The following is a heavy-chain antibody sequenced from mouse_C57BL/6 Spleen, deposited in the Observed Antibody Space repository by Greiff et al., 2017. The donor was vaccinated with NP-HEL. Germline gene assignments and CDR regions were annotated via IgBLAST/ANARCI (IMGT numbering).Heavy chain of an antibody. V-gene: IGHV1-80*01. D-gene: IGHD2-5*01. Sequence: QVQLKQSGAELVKPGASVKISCKASGYAFSSYWMNWVKQRPGKGLEWIGQIYPGDGDTNYNGKFKGKATLTADKSSSTAYMQLSSLTSEDSAVYCCARGSYYSNWYFDVWGTGTTVTVSS. CDR1: GYAFSSYW. J-gene: IGHJ1*03. CDR2: IYPGDGDT. CDR3: ARGSYYSNWYFDV.